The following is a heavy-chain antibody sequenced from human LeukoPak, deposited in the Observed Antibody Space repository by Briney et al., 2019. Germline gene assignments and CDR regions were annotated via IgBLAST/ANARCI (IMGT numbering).Heavy chain of an antibody. CDR1: GGSISSSSYY. CDR2: IYYSGST. Sequence: SETLSLTCTVSGGSISSSSYYWGWIRQPPGKGLEWIGSIYYSGSTYYNPSLKSRVTISVDTSKNQFSLKLSSVTAADTAVYYCARRRFVAVAAQGVFDYWGQGTLVTVSS. D-gene: IGHD6-19*01. V-gene: IGHV4-39*01. J-gene: IGHJ4*02. CDR3: ARRRFVAVAAQGVFDY.